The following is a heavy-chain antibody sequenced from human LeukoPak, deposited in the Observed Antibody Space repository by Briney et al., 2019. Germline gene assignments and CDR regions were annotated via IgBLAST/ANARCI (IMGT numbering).Heavy chain of an antibody. CDR1: GGSFSGYY. J-gene: IGHJ3*02. CDR2: IYYSGST. V-gene: IGHV4-39*01. CDR3: ARRSPIAARSPGAFDI. Sequence: PSETLSLTCAVYGGSFSGYYWGWIRQPPGKGLEWIGSIYYSGSTYYNPSLKSRVTISVDTSKNQFSLKLSSVTAADTAVYYCARRSPIAARSPGAFDIWGQGTMVTVSS. D-gene: IGHD6-6*01.